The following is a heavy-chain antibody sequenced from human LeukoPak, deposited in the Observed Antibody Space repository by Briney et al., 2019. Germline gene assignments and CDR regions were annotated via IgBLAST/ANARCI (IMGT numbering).Heavy chain of an antibody. Sequence: PSETLSLTCTVSSYSISSGYYWTWIRQPPGKGLEWIGNIYHSGSTYYNPSLKSRITISMDTSKNHFSLKLSSVTAADTALYYCARSFSGFDSDFDYWGQGTLVTVSS. V-gene: IGHV4-38-2*02. J-gene: IGHJ4*02. CDR2: IYHSGST. D-gene: IGHD5-12*01. CDR3: ARSFSGFDSDFDY. CDR1: SYSISSGYY.